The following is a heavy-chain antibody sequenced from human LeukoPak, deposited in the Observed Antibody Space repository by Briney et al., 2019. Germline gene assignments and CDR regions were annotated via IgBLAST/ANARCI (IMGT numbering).Heavy chain of an antibody. CDR2: ISVSSSDI. J-gene: IGHJ4*02. D-gene: IGHD1-1*01. CDR1: AVTFVPYS. V-gene: IGHV3-21*01. Sequence: PGGSLRLSCPPSAVTFVPYSLNWVRQAPGGGLGWVSSISVSSSDIYYEVSVKGRLTISRDNAKNSLYLQMNSLRAEDTAVYYCARDSRTTGTTSGYFDYWGQGTLVTVSS. CDR3: ARDSRTTGTTSGYFDY.